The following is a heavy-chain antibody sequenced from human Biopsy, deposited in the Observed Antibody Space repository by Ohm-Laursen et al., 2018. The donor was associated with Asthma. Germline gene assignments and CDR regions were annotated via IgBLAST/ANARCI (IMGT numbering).Heavy chain of an antibody. D-gene: IGHD1-1*01. Sequence: SLRLSCAASGFIVSKFGMNWVRQAPGKGLEWVAVVSFDGNDRYYADSVKGRFTISRDNSKNTVYLQMNSLREEDTAVYYCVRDGTDDAFDIWGQGTVVSVSS. CDR2: VSFDGNDR. V-gene: IGHV3-30*03. J-gene: IGHJ3*02. CDR3: VRDGTDDAFDI. CDR1: GFIVSKFG.